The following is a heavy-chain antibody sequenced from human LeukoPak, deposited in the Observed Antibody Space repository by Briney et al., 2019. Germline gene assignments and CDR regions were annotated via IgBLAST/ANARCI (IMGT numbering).Heavy chain of an antibody. V-gene: IGHV3-21*01. CDR3: AREDPRRYFDWFSPGVFGSGATYDAFDI. CDR2: ISSSSSYI. D-gene: IGHD3-9*01. J-gene: IGHJ3*02. Sequence: GGSLRLSCAASGFTFSSYSMNWVRQAPGKGLEWVSSISSSSSYIYYADSVKGRFTISRDNAKNSLYLQMNSLRAEDTAVYYCAREDPRRYFDWFSPGVFGSGATYDAFDIWGQGTMVTVSS. CDR1: GFTFSSYS.